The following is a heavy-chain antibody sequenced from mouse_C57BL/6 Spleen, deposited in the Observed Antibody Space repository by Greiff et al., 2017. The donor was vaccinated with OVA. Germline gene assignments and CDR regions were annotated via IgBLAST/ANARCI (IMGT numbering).Heavy chain of an antibody. CDR3: AREMWESYFDY. J-gene: IGHJ2*01. CDR2: IHPNSGST. Sequence: VQLQQSGAELVKPGASVKLSCKASGYTFTSYWMHWVKQRPGQGLEWIGMIHPNSGSTNYNEKFKSKATLTVDKSSSTAYMQLSSLTSEDSAVYYCAREMWESYFDYWGQGTTLTVSS. V-gene: IGHV1-64*01. D-gene: IGHD4-1*01. CDR1: GYTFTSYW.